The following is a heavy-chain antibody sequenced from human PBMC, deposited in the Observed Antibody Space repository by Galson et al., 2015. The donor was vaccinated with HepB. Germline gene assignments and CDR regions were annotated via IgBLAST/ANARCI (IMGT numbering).Heavy chain of an antibody. Sequence: ETLSLTCAVYGGSFSGYYWSWIRQPPGKGLEWIGEINHSGSTNYNPSLKSRVTISVDTSKNQFSLKLSSVTAADTAVYYCASVRRREYSGSSGQVDAFDIWGQGTMVTVSS. V-gene: IGHV4-34*01. J-gene: IGHJ3*02. CDR3: ASVRRREYSGSSGQVDAFDI. CDR2: INHSGST. CDR1: GGSFSGYY. D-gene: IGHD1-26*01.